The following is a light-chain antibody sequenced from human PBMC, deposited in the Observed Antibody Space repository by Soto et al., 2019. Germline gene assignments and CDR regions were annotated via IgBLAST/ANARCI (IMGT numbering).Light chain of an antibody. J-gene: IGKJ3*01. CDR3: QQSYSTPPET. CDR1: QSISSY. V-gene: IGKV1-39*01. CDR2: AAS. Sequence: DMQLTQSPSSLSASVGDRVTITCRASQSISSYLNWYQQKPGKAPKLLIYAASSLQSGVPSRFSGSGSGTDFTLTISSLQPEDFATYYCQQSYSTPPETFGPGTKVDIK.